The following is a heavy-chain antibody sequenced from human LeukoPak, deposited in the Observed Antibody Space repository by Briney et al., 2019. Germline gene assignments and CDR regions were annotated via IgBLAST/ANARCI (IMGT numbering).Heavy chain of an antibody. Sequence: SQTLSLTCDISGDSVSGNIVAWNWIRQSPSRGLEWLGRTNYRSKWYNDYAVSVRGRITINPDTSKNRFSLQLDSVTPEDTAVYYLARGRRGPFDNWGQGTRVTV. CDR2: TNYRSKWYN. J-gene: IGHJ4*02. CDR1: GDSVSGNIVA. D-gene: IGHD5-24*01. V-gene: IGHV6-1*01. CDR3: ARGRRGPFDN.